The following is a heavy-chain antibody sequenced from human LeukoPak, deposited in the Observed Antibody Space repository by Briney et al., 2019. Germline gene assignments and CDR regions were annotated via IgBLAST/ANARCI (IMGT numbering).Heavy chain of an antibody. J-gene: IGHJ4*02. CDR2: ISCYNGDT. Sequence: GASVKVSCKASGYTFSNHGISWVRQAPGQGLEWMGWISCYNGDTMYAQNVQGRVTMTKDTSTRTAYMELRSLSSDDTAMYYCARDPSNSNGYHAHFDSWAREPWSPSPQ. CDR1: GYTFSNHG. CDR3: ARDPSNSNGYHAHFDS. D-gene: IGHD3-22*01. V-gene: IGHV1-18*01.